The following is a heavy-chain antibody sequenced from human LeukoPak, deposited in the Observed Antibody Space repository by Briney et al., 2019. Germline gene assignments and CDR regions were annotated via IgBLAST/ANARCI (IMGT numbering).Heavy chain of an antibody. CDR2: VNHSGST. Sequence: SETLSLTCAVYGGSFSGYYWSWIRQPPGKGLEWIGEVNHSGSTNYNLSLKSRVTISVDKSKNQFSLKLNSVTAADTAVYYCARDYCTSTTCPNWFDPWGQGTLVTASS. D-gene: IGHD2-2*01. CDR1: GGSFSGYY. V-gene: IGHV4-34*01. J-gene: IGHJ5*02. CDR3: ARDYCTSTTCPNWFDP.